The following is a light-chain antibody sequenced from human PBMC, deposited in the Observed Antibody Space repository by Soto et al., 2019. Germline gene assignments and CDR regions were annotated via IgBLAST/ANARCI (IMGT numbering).Light chain of an antibody. CDR3: QQRSNWPPAT. CDR1: QSVSSY. CDR2: DAS. J-gene: IGKJ2*01. Sequence: EIVLTQSPATLSLSPGERATLSCRASQSVSSYFAWYQQKPGQAPRLLIYDASNRATGIPARFSGGGSGTAFTLTISSLEPDDFAVYYCQQRSNWPPATFGQGTKLELK. V-gene: IGKV3-11*01.